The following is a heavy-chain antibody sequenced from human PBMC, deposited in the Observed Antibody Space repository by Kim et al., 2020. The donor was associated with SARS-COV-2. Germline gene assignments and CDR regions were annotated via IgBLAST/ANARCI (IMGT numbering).Heavy chain of an antibody. CDR3: ARRTTTVKAPFDY. J-gene: IGHJ4*02. V-gene: IGHV5-51*01. Sequence: YSPSFQGQVTISADKSISTAYLQWSSLKASDTAMYYCARRTTTVKAPFDYWGQGTLVTVSS. D-gene: IGHD4-4*01.